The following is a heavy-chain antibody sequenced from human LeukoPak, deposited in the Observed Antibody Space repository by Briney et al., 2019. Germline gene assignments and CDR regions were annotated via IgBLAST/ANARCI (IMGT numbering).Heavy chain of an antibody. V-gene: IGHV1-2*02. Sequence: GASVKVSCKASGYTFTGYYIHWVRQAPGQGLEWMGWINPNSGDTNYAQKFQVRVTMTRDTSINTPYMELSRLRSDDTAVYYCARENDSGYISPLDYWGQGTLVTVSS. J-gene: IGHJ4*02. D-gene: IGHD3-22*01. CDR1: GYTFTGYY. CDR3: ARENDSGYISPLDY. CDR2: INPNSGDT.